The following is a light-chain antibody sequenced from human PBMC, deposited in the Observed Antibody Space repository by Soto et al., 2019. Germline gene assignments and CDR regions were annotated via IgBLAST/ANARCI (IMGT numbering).Light chain of an antibody. Sequence: QSVLTQPPSASGSPGQSVTISCTGTSSDIGGYNSVSWYQQHPGKAPRLMISEVNKRPSRVPDRFSGSKSGYTASLTVSGLQTEDEPFFYCSSSAGIYHYLVFGGGTQLAVL. CDR2: EVN. J-gene: IGLJ7*01. CDR3: SSSAGIYHYLV. V-gene: IGLV2-8*01. CDR1: SSDIGGYNS.